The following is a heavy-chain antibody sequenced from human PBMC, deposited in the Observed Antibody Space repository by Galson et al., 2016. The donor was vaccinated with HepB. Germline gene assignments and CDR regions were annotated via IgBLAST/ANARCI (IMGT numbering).Heavy chain of an antibody. J-gene: IGHJ6*02. CDR2: ISYDGGIQ. Sequence: SLRLSCAASGFTFSHYAMHWVRQAPGKGLQWVAFISYDGGIQHHADSVKGRFAISRDNPQNTLFLQMNSLRPEDTAVYYCARVKNSYGSGSSNYYGMDVWGQGTTVTVSS. CDR1: GFTFSHYA. CDR3: ARVKNSYGSGSSNYYGMDV. D-gene: IGHD3-10*01. V-gene: IGHV3-30*01.